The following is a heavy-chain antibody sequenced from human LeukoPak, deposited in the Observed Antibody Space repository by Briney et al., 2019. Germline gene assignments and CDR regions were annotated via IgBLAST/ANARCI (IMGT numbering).Heavy chain of an antibody. CDR1: GLTFRNYA. CDR2: ICANDGNT. CDR3: AKGSGSSCYSPCDY. Sequence: GGSLRLSCAASGLTFRNYAMSWVRQAPGQALEWVSVICANDGNTYYADAVKGRFTISRDNSKDTLYLQMDSLRAEDTAVYYCAKGSGSSCYSPCDYWGQGILVTVSS. D-gene: IGHD2-15*01. V-gene: IGHV3-23*01. J-gene: IGHJ4*02.